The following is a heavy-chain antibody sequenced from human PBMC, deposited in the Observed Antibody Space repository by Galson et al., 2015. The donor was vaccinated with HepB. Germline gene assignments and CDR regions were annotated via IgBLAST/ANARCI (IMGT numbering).Heavy chain of an antibody. CDR1: GFTFSYYA. CDR2: LTPSGDNT. Sequence: SLRLSCAASGFTFSYYAMSWVRQAPGKGLEWVSALTPSGDNTYSADSVKGRVPISRDNSQNTLFLQMNSLGTDDTAIYFCAKVFPEKTDGWYRQALYYFDSWGQGTRVTVSS. V-gene: IGHV3-23*01. CDR3: AKVFPEKTDGWYRQALYYFDS. D-gene: IGHD6-19*01. J-gene: IGHJ4*02.